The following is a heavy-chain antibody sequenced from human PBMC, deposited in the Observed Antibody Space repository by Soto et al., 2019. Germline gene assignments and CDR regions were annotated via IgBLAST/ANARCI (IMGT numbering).Heavy chain of an antibody. CDR1: GFTFSSYG. CDR3: ARVRSSGWSHYYYGMDV. V-gene: IGHV3-33*01. D-gene: IGHD6-19*01. J-gene: IGHJ6*02. CDR2: IWYDGSNK. Sequence: PGGSLRLSCAASGFTFSSYGMHWVRQAPGKGLEWVAVIWYDGSNKYYADSVKGRFTISRDNSKNALYLQMNSLRAEDTAVYYCARVRSSGWSHYYYGMDVWGQGTPLTV.